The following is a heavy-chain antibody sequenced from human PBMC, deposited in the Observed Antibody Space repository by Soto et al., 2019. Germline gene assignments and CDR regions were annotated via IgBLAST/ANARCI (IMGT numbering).Heavy chain of an antibody. CDR1: GGTFSSYA. J-gene: IGHJ3*02. CDR2: IIPIFVTA. CDR3: ARDGVAARREAFDI. Sequence: QVQLVQSGAEVKKPGSSVKVSCKASGGTFSSYAISWVRQAPGQGPEWMGGIIPIFVTANYAQKFQGRVTITADESTSTAYMELSSLRSEDTAVYYCARDGVAARREAFDIWRQGTMVTVSS. D-gene: IGHD6-6*01. V-gene: IGHV1-69*01.